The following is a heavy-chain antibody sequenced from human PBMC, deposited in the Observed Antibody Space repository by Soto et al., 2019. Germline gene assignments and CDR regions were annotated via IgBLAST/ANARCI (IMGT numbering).Heavy chain of an antibody. CDR2: ISRGGSVI. CDR3: ASDSHAVDLGY. D-gene: IGHD3-10*01. CDR1: GFSFSDSY. V-gene: IGHV3-11*01. J-gene: IGHJ4*02. Sequence: PGGSLRLSCTASGFSFSDSYMSWIRQAPGKGLERVSYISRGGSVIYYADSVKGRFTISREDAKNSWYLQMNSLRAEDTAIYYCASDSHAVDLGYWGQGTLVTVSS.